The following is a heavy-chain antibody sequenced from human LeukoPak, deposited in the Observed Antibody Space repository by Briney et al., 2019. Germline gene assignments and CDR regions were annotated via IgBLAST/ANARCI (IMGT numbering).Heavy chain of an antibody. CDR1: GFTFSSYA. J-gene: IGHJ4*02. Sequence: GGSLRLSCAAPGFTFSSYAMSWVRQAPGKGLEWVSAISGSGGSTYYADSAKGRFTISRDNSKNTLYLQMNSLRAEDTAVYYRAKDSTYYDIFSGYSPFDYWGQGTLGTVSS. CDR2: ISGSGGST. CDR3: AKDSTYYDIFSGYSPFDY. V-gene: IGHV3-23*01. D-gene: IGHD3-9*01.